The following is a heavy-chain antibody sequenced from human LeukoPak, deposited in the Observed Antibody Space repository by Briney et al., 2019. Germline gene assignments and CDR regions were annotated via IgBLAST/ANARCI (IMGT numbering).Heavy chain of an antibody. D-gene: IGHD5-24*01. J-gene: IGHJ4*02. CDR3: ARGAGYNYPYYFDY. CDR2: IYGGGNI. CDR1: GLTVSSNY. Sequence: GGSLRLSCAASGLTVSSNYMNWVRQAPGKGLEWVSVIYGGGNIYYADSVKGRFTISRDNSKNTLYLQMNSLRAEDTAVYYCARGAGYNYPYYFDYWGQGTLVTVSS. V-gene: IGHV3-53*01.